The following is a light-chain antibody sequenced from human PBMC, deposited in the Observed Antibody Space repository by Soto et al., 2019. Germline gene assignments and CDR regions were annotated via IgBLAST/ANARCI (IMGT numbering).Light chain of an antibody. V-gene: IGLV1-40*01. CDR2: GNS. CDR1: SSNIGAGYD. J-gene: IGLJ2*01. CDR3: LSYDSSVSGVV. Sequence: QSVLTQPPSVSGAPGQRVTISCTGCSSNIGAGYDVHWYQQLPGTAPKLLIYGNSNRPSGVPDRFSGSKSGTSAALAITGLQAEDEADYYCLSYDSSVSGVVFGGGTKVTVL.